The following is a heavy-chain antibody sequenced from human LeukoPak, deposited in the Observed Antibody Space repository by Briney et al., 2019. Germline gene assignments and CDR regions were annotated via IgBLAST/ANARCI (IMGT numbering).Heavy chain of an antibody. V-gene: IGHV5-51*01. CDR1: GYRFANYW. Sequence: GESLKISCKGSGYRFANYWIGWVRQMPGKGLEWMGIIYPGDSDTRYSPSFQGQVTISADKSISTAYLQWSSLKASDTAMYYCASRYCSGGSCYSGSWNYWGQGTLVTVSS. D-gene: IGHD2-15*01. CDR2: IYPGDSDT. J-gene: IGHJ4*02. CDR3: ASRYCSGGSCYSGSWNY.